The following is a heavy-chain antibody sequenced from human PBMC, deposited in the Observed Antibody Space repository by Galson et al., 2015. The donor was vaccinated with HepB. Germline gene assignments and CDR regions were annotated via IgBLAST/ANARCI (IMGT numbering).Heavy chain of an antibody. J-gene: IGHJ4*02. V-gene: IGHV5-51*01. CDR2: IYPGDSDT. D-gene: IGHD1-26*01. CDR3: VRYGRGGWELSDNFDY. Sequence: QSGAEVKKPGESLKISCKGSGYSFTSYWIGWVRQMPGKGLEWMGIIYPGDSDTRYSPSFQGQATISADKSISTAYLQWSSLKASDTAMYYCVRYGRGGWELSDNFDYWGQGTLVTVSS. CDR1: GYSFTSYW.